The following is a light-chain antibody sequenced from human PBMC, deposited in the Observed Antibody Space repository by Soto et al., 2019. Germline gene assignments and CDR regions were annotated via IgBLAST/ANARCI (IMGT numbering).Light chain of an antibody. CDR2: GAS. Sequence: DVQMTQSPSTLSASVGDRVTITCRASQSINNLLAWYQHKPWKAPKLLIFGASTLHSGVPSRFSGSGSGTDFTLTITNLQPEDVATYYCQKYDMDPPATFGQGTKVDI. J-gene: IGKJ1*01. CDR1: QSINNL. CDR3: QKYDMDPPAT. V-gene: IGKV1-27*01.